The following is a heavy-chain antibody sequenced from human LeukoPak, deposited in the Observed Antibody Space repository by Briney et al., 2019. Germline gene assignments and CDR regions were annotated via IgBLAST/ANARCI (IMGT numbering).Heavy chain of an antibody. CDR1: GFTFSGYY. J-gene: IGHJ4*02. Sequence: ASLKVSCKASGFTFSGYYMHWVRQTPGQGLEWMAWISPNSGGTNYVQKFQGRATVTRDTSISTDYMEISGLTSDDTALYYCAREPSGSGGYDYWGQGTLVTVSS. D-gene: IGHD3-10*01. CDR3: AREPSGSGGYDY. V-gene: IGHV1-2*02. CDR2: ISPNSGGT.